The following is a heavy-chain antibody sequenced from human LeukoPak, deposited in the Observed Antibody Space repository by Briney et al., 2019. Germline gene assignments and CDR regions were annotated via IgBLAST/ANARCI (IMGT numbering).Heavy chain of an antibody. CDR1: GFTFDDYG. CDR2: IKWNGGST. V-gene: IGHV3-20*04. CDR3: ARLGRGQVVVSYYFDY. Sequence: GGSLRLSCAASGFTFDDYGMSWVRQAPGKGLEWVSSIKWNGGSTGYADSVKGRFTISRDNAKNSLYLQMNSLRAEDTAVYYCARLGRGQVVVSYYFDYWGQGTLVTVSS. J-gene: IGHJ4*02. D-gene: IGHD3-22*01.